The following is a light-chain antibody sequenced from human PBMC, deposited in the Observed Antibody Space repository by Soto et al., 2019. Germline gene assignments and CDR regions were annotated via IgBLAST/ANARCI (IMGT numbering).Light chain of an antibody. J-gene: IGLJ1*01. Sequence: QSALTQPASVSGSPGQSIAISCTGTSSDVGGSDFVSCYQHHPGKAPKLIIHDVNNRPSGVSARFSGSKSGNTASLTISGLQAEDEADYFCSSYTTGNTPYVFGAGTKLTVL. CDR3: SSYTTGNTPYV. CDR2: DVN. CDR1: SSDVGGSDF. V-gene: IGLV2-14*03.